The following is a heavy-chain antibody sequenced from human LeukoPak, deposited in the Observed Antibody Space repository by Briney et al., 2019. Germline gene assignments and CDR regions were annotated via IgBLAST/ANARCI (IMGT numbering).Heavy chain of an antibody. D-gene: IGHD2-21*01. J-gene: IGHJ3*02. CDR3: ATLGGGDCYFHFDI. Sequence: GGSLRLSCAASGFTLSSYAMSGVRQAPGKGLEGVSAISGSGGSTYYADSVKGRFTISRDNSKNTLYLQMSSRRAEATAVYYCATLGGGDCYFHFDIWGQRTMVTVSS. CDR2: ISGSGGST. CDR1: GFTLSSYA. V-gene: IGHV3-23*01.